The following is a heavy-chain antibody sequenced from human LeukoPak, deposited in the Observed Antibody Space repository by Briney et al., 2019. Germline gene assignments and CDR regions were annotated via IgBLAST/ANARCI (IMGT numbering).Heavy chain of an antibody. CDR3: ARDHTYYDSSGYYYY. CDR1: GFTFSSYT. D-gene: IGHD3-22*01. J-gene: IGHJ4*02. Sequence: PGGSLRLSCTASGFTFSSYTMHWVRQAPGKGLEWVAVISYDGSNKYYADSVKGRFTISRDDSKNTLYLQMNSLRAEDTAVYYCARDHTYYDSSGYYYYWGQGTLVTVSS. V-gene: IGHV3-30*04. CDR2: ISYDGSNK.